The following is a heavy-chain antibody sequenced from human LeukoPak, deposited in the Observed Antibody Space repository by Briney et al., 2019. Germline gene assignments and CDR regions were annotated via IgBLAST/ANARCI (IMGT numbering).Heavy chain of an antibody. Sequence: GGSLRLSCAASGFTFSSYSMNWVRQAPGKGLEWVSYISSSSTIYYADSVKGRFTISRDNAKNSLYLQMNSLRDEDTAVYYCASPRPYYYYGMDVWGQGTTVTVSS. CDR1: GFTFSSYS. V-gene: IGHV3-48*02. J-gene: IGHJ6*02. CDR2: ISSSSTI. CDR3: ASPRPYYYYGMDV.